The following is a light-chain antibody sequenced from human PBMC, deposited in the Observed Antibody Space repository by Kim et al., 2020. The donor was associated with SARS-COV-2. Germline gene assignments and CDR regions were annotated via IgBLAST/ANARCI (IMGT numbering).Light chain of an antibody. CDR1: SLRTYY. J-gene: IGLJ2*01. Sequence: SSELTQDPAVCVALGQTVRITCQGDSLRTYYTTWFQQKPGQAPIVVFYGKNNRPSGIPDRFSGSSSGNTASLTITATQAGDEADYYCNSRDNNDNVLFGG. V-gene: IGLV3-19*01. CDR2: GKN. CDR3: NSRDNNDNVL.